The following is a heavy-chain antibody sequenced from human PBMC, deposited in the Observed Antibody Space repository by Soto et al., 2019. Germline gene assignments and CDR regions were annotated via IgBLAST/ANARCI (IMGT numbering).Heavy chain of an antibody. V-gene: IGHV3-23*01. CDR1: GFTFSSYA. CDR3: AKDIRTTYGDRSGRAQYFQH. Sequence: PGGSLRLSCAASGFTFSSYAMSWVRQAPGKGLEWVSAISGSGGSTYYADSVKGRFTISRDNSKNTLYLQMNSLRAEDTAVYYCAKDIRTTYGDRSGRAQYFQHWGQGTLVTVSS. D-gene: IGHD4-17*01. CDR2: ISGSGGST. J-gene: IGHJ1*01.